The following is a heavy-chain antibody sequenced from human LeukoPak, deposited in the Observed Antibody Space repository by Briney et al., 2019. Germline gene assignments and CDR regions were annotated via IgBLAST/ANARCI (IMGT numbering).Heavy chain of an antibody. CDR2: IGGSGGST. Sequence: GGSLRLSCAASGFTFSSYAMSWVRQAPGKGLEWVSAIGGSGGSTYYADSVKGRFTISRDNSKNTLYLQMNSLRAEDTGVYYCATSSDAPANMWGQGTLVTVSS. V-gene: IGHV3-23*01. D-gene: IGHD2-2*01. CDR1: GFTFSSYA. CDR3: ATSSDAPANM. J-gene: IGHJ4*02.